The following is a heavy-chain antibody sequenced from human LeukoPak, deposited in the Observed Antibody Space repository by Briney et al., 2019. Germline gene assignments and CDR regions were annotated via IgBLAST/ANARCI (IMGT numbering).Heavy chain of an antibody. J-gene: IGHJ4*02. Sequence: SETLSLTCAVSTYSISSDYHWAWIRPPPGKGLEWIGSIYHTGRTYYNPAHRTRVTILVDTSKNHFSLRLSSVTASDTAVYFCARHVSGNLWYFDDWGQGTLVTASS. V-gene: IGHV4-38-2*01. CDR1: TYSISSDYH. D-gene: IGHD1-26*01. CDR3: ARHVSGNLWYFDD. CDR2: IYHTGRT.